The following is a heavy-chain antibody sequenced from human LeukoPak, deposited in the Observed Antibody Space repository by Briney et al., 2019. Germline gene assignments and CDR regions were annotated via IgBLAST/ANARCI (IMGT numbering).Heavy chain of an antibody. V-gene: IGHV4-59*01. J-gene: IGHJ6*03. CDR2: IYYSGYT. Sequence: SETLSLTCTVSGGSISSYNWSWLRKPPGKGLEWIGYIYYSGYTNYNPSLKSRVTISVDTSKNQFSLKLSSVTAADTAVYYCARTTMVRGTYYMDVWGKGTTVTISS. CDR1: GGSISSYN. D-gene: IGHD3-10*01. CDR3: ARTTMVRGTYYMDV.